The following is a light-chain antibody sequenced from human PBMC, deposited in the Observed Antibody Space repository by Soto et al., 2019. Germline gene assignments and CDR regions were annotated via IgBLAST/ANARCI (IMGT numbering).Light chain of an antibody. J-gene: IGLJ1*01. CDR1: SXDVGGYNY. CDR2: AVS. V-gene: IGLV2-14*01. CDR3: CSYTVSGTYV. Sequence: QSALTQPASVSGSPGQSITISCTGTSXDVGGYNYVSWYQQHPGKAPKLMIYAVSNRPSGVSNRFSGSKSGNTATLTISGLQAEDEADYYCCSYTVSGTYVFGTGTKVTV.